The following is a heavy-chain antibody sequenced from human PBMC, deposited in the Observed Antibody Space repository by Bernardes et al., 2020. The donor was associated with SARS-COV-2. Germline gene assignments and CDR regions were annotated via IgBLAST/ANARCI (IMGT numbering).Heavy chain of an antibody. CDR2: INHSGST. D-gene: IGHD4-17*01. V-gene: IGHV4-34*01. Sequence: SETLSLTCAVYGGSFSGYYWSWIRQPPGKGLEWIWEINHSGSTNYNPSLKSRFTISVDTSKNQFSLKLSSVTAADTAVYYCAREASGDLDAFDIWGQGTMVTVSS. J-gene: IGHJ3*02. CDR3: AREASGDLDAFDI. CDR1: GGSFSGYY.